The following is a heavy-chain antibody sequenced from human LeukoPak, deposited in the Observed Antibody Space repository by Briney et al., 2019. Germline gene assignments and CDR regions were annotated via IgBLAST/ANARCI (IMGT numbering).Heavy chain of an antibody. V-gene: IGHV1-46*01. J-gene: IGHJ4*02. CDR1: GYIFINYG. CDR3: ARTPTVTPTKRYFDY. Sequence: ASVKVSCKASGYIFINYGITWVRQAPGQGLEWMGIINPSGGSTSYAQKFQGRVTMTRDTFTSTVYMELSSLRSEDTAVYYCARTPTVTPTKRYFDYWGQGTLVTVSS. CDR2: INPSGGST. D-gene: IGHD4-17*01.